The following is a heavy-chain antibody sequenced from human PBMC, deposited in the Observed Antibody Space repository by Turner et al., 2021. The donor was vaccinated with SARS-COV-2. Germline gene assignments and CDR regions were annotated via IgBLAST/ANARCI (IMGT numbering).Heavy chain of an antibody. Sequence: QVQLVQSGAEVEKPGASVKVLCQVSGYTLTDLSMHWVRQAPGKGLEWRGGFDPEDVETNYAQKFQGRVTMTEDKSTDTAYMELSSLRSEDTAVYYCATVFAVAGLSYGMDVWGQGTTVTVSS. CDR1: GYTLTDLS. V-gene: IGHV1-24*01. CDR3: ATVFAVAGLSYGMDV. D-gene: IGHD6-19*01. CDR2: FDPEDVET. J-gene: IGHJ6*02.